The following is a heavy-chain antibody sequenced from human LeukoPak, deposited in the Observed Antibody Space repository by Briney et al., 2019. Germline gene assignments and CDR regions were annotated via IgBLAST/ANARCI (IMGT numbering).Heavy chain of an antibody. V-gene: IGHV3-9*01. CDR3: AKDMGGEETGDLLYFDY. CDR2: ISWNSGSI. J-gene: IGHJ4*02. D-gene: IGHD7-27*01. Sequence: GRSLRLSCAASGFTFDDYAMHWVRQAPGKGLEWVSGISWNSGSIGYADSVKGRFTISRDNAKNSLYLQMNSLRAEDTALYYCAKDMGGEETGDLLYFDYWGQGTLVTVSS. CDR1: GFTFDDYA.